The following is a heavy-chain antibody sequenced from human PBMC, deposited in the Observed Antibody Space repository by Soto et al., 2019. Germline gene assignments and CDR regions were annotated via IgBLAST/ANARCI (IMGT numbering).Heavy chain of an antibody. Sequence: HPGGSLRLSCAASGFTFSSYGMHWVRQAPGKGLEWAAVISYDVSNKYYADSVKGRFTISRDNSKNMLFLQMNSLRAEDTAVYYCAHIPGSLGATRTFDYWGQGTLVTVSS. CDR1: GFTFSSYG. D-gene: IGHD1-26*01. CDR3: AHIPGSLGATRTFDY. V-gene: IGHV3-30*03. J-gene: IGHJ4*02. CDR2: ISYDVSNK.